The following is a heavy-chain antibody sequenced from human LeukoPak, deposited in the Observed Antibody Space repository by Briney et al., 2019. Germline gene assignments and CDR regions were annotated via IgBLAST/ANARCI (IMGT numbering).Heavy chain of an antibody. Sequence: SETLSLTCTVSGGSISSYYWSWIRQPPGKGLEWIGYIYYSGSTNYNPSLKSRVTISVDTSKSQFSLKLSSVTAADTAVYYCARRPMFSSGWYYFDYWGQGTLVTVSS. D-gene: IGHD6-19*01. CDR2: IYYSGST. V-gene: IGHV4-59*08. J-gene: IGHJ4*02. CDR1: GGSISSYY. CDR3: ARRPMFSSGWYYFDY.